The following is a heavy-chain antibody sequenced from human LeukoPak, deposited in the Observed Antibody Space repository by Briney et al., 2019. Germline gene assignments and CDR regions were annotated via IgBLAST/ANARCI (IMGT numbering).Heavy chain of an antibody. J-gene: IGHJ4*02. CDR3: ARDRDCGDGGCYPHLDY. CDR2: IRQDGSDR. D-gene: IGHD2-15*01. CDR1: GFTFSSTW. V-gene: IGHV3-7*01. Sequence: GGSLRLSCAASGFTFSSTWMSWVHQSPGKGLEWVANIRQDGSDRYYIDSVRGRFTISRDNAKNSLSLQMNSLRVEDTAVYYCARDRDCGDGGCYPHLDYWGQGVQVTVSS.